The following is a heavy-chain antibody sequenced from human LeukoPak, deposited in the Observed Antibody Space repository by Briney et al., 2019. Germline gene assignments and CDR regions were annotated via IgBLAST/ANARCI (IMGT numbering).Heavy chain of an antibody. CDR2: ISGSGGST. J-gene: IGHJ4*02. V-gene: IGHV3-23*01. Sequence: GGSLRLSCAASGFTFSSYAMSWVRQAPGKGLEWVSAISGSGGSTYYADSVKGRFTISRHNSKNTLYLQMNSLRAEDTAVYYCAKAALPYDYGDYCDYWGQGTLVTVSS. CDR1: GFTFSSYA. CDR3: AKAALPYDYGDYCDY. D-gene: IGHD4-17*01.